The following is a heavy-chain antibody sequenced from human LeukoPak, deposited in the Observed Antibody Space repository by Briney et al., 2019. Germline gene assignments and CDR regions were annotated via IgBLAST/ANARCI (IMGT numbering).Heavy chain of an antibody. J-gene: IGHJ6*03. V-gene: IGHV3-21*01. CDR2: ISSSSSYI. CDR1: GFTFSSYS. D-gene: IGHD6-19*01. Sequence: GGSLRLSCAASGFTFSSYSMNWVRQAPGKGLEWVSSISSSSSYIYYADSVKGRFTISRDNAKNSLYLQMNSLRAEDTAVYYCAREVASIAVAVRDYYYYYMDVWGKGTTVTVSS. CDR3: AREVASIAVAVRDYYYYYMDV.